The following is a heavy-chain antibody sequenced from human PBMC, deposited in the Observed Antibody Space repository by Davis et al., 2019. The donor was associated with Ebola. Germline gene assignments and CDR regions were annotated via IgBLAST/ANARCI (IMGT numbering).Heavy chain of an antibody. Sequence: SETLSLTCTVSGGSISSYYWSWIRQPPGQGLEWIGYIYYSGSTNYNPSLKSRVTISVDTSKNQFSLKLSSVTAADTAVYYCARRGFWSGYGGWFDPWGQGTLVTVSS. CDR3: ARRGFWSGYGGWFDP. J-gene: IGHJ5*02. CDR1: GGSISSYY. V-gene: IGHV4-59*01. D-gene: IGHD3-3*01. CDR2: IYYSGST.